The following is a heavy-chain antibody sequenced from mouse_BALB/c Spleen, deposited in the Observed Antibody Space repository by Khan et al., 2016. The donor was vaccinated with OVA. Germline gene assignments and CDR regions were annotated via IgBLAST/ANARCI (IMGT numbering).Heavy chain of an antibody. D-gene: IGHD2-14*01. Sequence: QIQLVQSGPELKKPGETVKLSCKASGYTFTNYGMNWVKQAPGKGLKWMGFINTYTGEPTYADDFKGRFAFSLETSASTAYLQINNLKTEDTSTYFCARVGYSGTMDYWGQGTSVTVSS. CDR3: ARVGYSGTMDY. J-gene: IGHJ4*01. CDR1: GYTFTNYG. V-gene: IGHV9-3-1*01. CDR2: INTYTGEP.